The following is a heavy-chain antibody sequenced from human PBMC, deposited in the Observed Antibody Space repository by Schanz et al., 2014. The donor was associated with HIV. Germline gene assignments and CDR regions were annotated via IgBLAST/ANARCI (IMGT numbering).Heavy chain of an antibody. D-gene: IGHD1-20*01. Sequence: EVQLLESGGGLVQAGGSLRLSCAASGFTFKTYWMSWVRQAPGKGLEWLANIKLDGSEKYYVDSVKGRFTISRDNTKNSLYLQMNSLRAEDTAVYYCARDYHWNWFDPWGQGTLVTVSS. CDR3: ARDYHWNWFDP. V-gene: IGHV3-7*01. CDR2: IKLDGSEK. CDR1: GFTFKTYW. J-gene: IGHJ5*02.